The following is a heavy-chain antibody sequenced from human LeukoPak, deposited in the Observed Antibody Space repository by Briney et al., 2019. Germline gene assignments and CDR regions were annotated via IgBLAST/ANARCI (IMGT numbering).Heavy chain of an antibody. CDR3: AKDNYGGVYAS. Sequence: GGSLRLSCAASGFIFRHCGMSWIRQAPGQGLDWVSHISDVVAHTWYADSVKGRFIISRDNSNNRVFLQMNSLRPEDTALYYCAKDNYGGVYASWGQGTLVTVSS. V-gene: IGHV3-23*01. J-gene: IGHJ5*02. D-gene: IGHD3-16*01. CDR2: ISDVVAHT. CDR1: GFIFRHCG.